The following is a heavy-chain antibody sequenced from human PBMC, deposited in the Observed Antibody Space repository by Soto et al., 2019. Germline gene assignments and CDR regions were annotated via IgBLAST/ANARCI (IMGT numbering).Heavy chain of an antibody. CDR1: GFTFSSYW. Sequence: EVQLVESGGGLVQPGGSLRLSCAASGFTFSSYWMHWVRQAPGKGLVWVSRLNSDGSSTSYADAVKGRFTISRDNAKNTRDRQMNSLRGGDTAVYYGARDQDGPGGFDPWGQGTLVTVSS. V-gene: IGHV3-74*01. J-gene: IGHJ5*02. CDR3: ARDQDGPGGFDP. CDR2: LNSDGSST.